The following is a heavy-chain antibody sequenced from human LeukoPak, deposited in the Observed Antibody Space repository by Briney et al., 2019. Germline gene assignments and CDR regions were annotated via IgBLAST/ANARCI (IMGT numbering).Heavy chain of an antibody. CDR1: GFTFSSYW. V-gene: IGHV3-74*01. Sequence: GGSLRLSCAASGFTFSSYWMYWVRQAPGKGLVWVSRINSDGSSTSYADPVKGRFTISRDNAKNTLYLQMNSLRAEDTAVYYCARDDGYSYGSAHGHYYYGMDVWGQGTTVTVSS. CDR2: INSDGSST. CDR3: ARDDGYSYGSAHGHYYYGMDV. J-gene: IGHJ6*02. D-gene: IGHD5-18*01.